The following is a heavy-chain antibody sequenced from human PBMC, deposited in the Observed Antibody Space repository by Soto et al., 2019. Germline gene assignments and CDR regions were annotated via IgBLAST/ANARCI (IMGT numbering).Heavy chain of an antibody. Sequence: SETLSLTCTVSGGSISSSSYYWGWIRQPPGKGLEWIGSIYYSGSTYYNPSLKSRVTISVDTSKNQFSLKLSSVTAADTAVYYCARHAYYYGSGSLIDAFDIWGQGTMVTVSS. V-gene: IGHV4-39*01. CDR3: ARHAYYYGSGSLIDAFDI. D-gene: IGHD3-10*01. CDR1: GGSISSSSYY. J-gene: IGHJ3*02. CDR2: IYYSGST.